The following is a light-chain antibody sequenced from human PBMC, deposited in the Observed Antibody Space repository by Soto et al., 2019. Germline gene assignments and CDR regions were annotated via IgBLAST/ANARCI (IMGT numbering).Light chain of an antibody. Sequence: DIHLTQSPSSLSASVGDRVTITCRASQPIDIFLNWYQQKPGKAPKLLVYAASSLQSGVPSGFTGSGSGTDFTLTISSLQPEDFATYYCQQSYDTPYTFGQWTRLDIK. CDR3: QQSYDTPYT. CDR1: QPIDIF. V-gene: IGKV1-39*01. CDR2: AAS. J-gene: IGKJ2*01.